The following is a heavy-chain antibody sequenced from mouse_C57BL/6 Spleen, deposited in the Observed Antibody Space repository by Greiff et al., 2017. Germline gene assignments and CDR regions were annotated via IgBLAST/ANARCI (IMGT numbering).Heavy chain of an antibody. CDR3: ARDSYYGSSHYYAMDY. CDR2: ISDGGSYT. J-gene: IGHJ4*01. Sequence: EVKVVESGGGLVKPGGSLKLSCAASGFTFSSYAMSWVRQTPEKRLEWVATISDGGSYTYYPDNVKGRFTISRDNAKNNLYLQMSHLKSEDTAMYYCARDSYYGSSHYYAMDYWGQGTSVTVSA. CDR1: GFTFSSYA. D-gene: IGHD1-1*01. V-gene: IGHV5-4*01.